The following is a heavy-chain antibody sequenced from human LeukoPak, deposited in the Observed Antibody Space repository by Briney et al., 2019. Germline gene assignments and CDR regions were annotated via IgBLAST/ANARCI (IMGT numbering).Heavy chain of an antibody. CDR1: GFTFSSYA. D-gene: IGHD6-13*01. J-gene: IGHJ5*02. CDR2: ISYDGSNK. V-gene: IGHV3-30-3*01. Sequence: GGSLRLSCAASGFTFSSYAMHWVRQAPGKGLEWVAVISYDGSNKYYADSVKGRFTISRDNSKNTLYLQMNSLRAEDTAVYYCARDRIAAAAAWFDPWGQGTLVTASS. CDR3: ARDRIAAAAAWFDP.